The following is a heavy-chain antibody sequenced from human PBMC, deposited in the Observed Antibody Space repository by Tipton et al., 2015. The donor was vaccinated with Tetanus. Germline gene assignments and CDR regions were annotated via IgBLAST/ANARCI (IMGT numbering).Heavy chain of an antibody. V-gene: IGHV4-39*01. D-gene: IGHD3-10*01. CDR3: ARHVGGYGSPPHDL. Sequence: TLSLTCFVSGGSISTKTYYRGWIRQTPGKGLEWIASISHSATTFYNPSLKSRVTMSVDPSKNQFSVGLSSVTAADTGVYYCARHVGGYGSPPHDLWGQGTLVTVSS. CDR2: ISHSATT. CDR1: GGSISTKTYY. J-gene: IGHJ5*02.